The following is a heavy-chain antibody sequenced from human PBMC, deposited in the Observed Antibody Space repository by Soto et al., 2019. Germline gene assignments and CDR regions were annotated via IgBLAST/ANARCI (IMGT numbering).Heavy chain of an antibody. CDR2: IYYSGST. D-gene: IGHD3-10*01. V-gene: IGHV4-59*08. CDR1: GGSISSYY. J-gene: IGHJ4*02. CDR3: ARHNYGSGSTYFDY. Sequence: QVQLQESGPGLVKPSETLSLTCTVSGGSISSYYWSWIRQPPGQGLEWIGYIYYSGSTNYNPSRKRRFTISVDTSKNQFALKLNSMTAADTAGYYCARHNYGSGSTYFDYWGQGTLVTVSS.